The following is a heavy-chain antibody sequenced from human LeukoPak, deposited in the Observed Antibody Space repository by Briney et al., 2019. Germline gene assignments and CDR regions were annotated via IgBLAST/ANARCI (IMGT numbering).Heavy chain of an antibody. V-gene: IGHV3-21*01. CDR1: GFTFSSYS. CDR3: ARDYGDYAVYFDY. CDR2: ISSGSSYI. J-gene: IGHJ4*02. D-gene: IGHD4-17*01. Sequence: PGGSLRLSCAASGFTFSSYSMNWVRQAPGKGLEWVSSISSGSSYIYYADSVKGRFTISRDNAKNPLYLQMNSLRAEDTAVYYCARDYGDYAVYFDYWGQGTLVTVSS.